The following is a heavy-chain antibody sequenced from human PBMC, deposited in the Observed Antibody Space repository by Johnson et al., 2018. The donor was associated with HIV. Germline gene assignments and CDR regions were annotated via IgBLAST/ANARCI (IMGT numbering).Heavy chain of an antibody. CDR2: ISYDGSNK. J-gene: IGHJ3*02. D-gene: IGHD7-27*01. Sequence: QVQLVESGGGVVQPGRSLRLSCAASGFTFSSYAMHWVRQAPGKGLEWVAVISYDGSNKYYADSVKDRFTISRDNSKNTLYLQMNSLRAEDTAVYYCARSNWAHFDAFDIWGQGTMVTVSS. V-gene: IGHV3-30-3*01. CDR3: ARSNWAHFDAFDI. CDR1: GFTFSSYA.